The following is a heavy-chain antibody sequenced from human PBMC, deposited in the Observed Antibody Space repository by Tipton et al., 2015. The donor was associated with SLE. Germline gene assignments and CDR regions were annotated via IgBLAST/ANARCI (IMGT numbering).Heavy chain of an antibody. CDR3: ARHRFDNRGYHC. CDR1: GYIFTNYW. D-gene: IGHD3-22*01. CDR2: IDPSDSYA. V-gene: IGHV5-10-1*01. J-gene: IGHJ4*02. Sequence: QLVQSGAEVKKPGESLKISCQGSGYIFTNYWISWVRQMPGKGLEWMGRIDPSDSYANYSPSFEGHVTISVDKSISTAYQQWNSLKASDTAMFYCARHRFDNRGYHCWGQGTLVTVSP.